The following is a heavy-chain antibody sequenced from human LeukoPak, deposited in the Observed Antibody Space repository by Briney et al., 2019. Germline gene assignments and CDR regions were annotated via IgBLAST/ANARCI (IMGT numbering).Heavy chain of an antibody. CDR3: ARVLGGSGSYSYFDY. Sequence: GGTLRLSCAASGFTFSSYGMSWVRQAPGKGLEWVSAISGSGGSTYYADSVKGRFTISRDNSKNTLYLQSNSLRAEDTAVYYCARVLGGSGSYSYFDYWGQGTLVTVSS. CDR1: GFTFSSYG. CDR2: ISGSGGST. V-gene: IGHV3-23*01. J-gene: IGHJ4*02. D-gene: IGHD3-10*01.